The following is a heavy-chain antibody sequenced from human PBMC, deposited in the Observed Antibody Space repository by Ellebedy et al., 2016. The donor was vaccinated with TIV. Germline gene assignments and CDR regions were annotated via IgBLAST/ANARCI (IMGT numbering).Heavy chain of an antibody. J-gene: IGHJ4*02. CDR1: GGSISSDNYH. CDR2: IYYSGST. V-gene: IGHV4-39*07. D-gene: IGHD7-27*01. CDR3: VRDSGNWAIDY. Sequence: SETLSLTXTVSGGSISSDNYHWGWIRQPPGKGLEWIGSIYYSGSTYYNLSLKSRVTISVGTSKKQFSLKLTSVTAADTAMYYCVRDSGNWAIDYWGQGTLVTVSS.